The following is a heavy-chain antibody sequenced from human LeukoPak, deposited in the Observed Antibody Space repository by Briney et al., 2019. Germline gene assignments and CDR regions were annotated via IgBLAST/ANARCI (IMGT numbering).Heavy chain of an antibody. D-gene: IGHD3-10*01. Sequence: GGSLRLSCAASGFTFSSYWMHWVRQVPGKGLVWVSRINSDGRSTSYADSVKGRFTISRDNAKNAPYVQMNSLRAEDTAVYYCSTGSGHAFDIWGRGTMVTVSS. CDR2: INSDGRST. J-gene: IGHJ3*02. CDR3: STGSGHAFDI. CDR1: GFTFSSYW. V-gene: IGHV3-74*01.